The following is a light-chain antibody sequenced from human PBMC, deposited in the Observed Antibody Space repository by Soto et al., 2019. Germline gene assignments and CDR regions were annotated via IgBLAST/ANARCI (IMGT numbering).Light chain of an antibody. J-gene: IGKJ5*01. CDR3: QQSYSTPPIT. CDR2: AAS. Sequence: DIQMTQSPSSLSASVGDRVTITCLSSQSISSYLNWYQQKPGKAPKLLIYAASSLQSGVPSRFSGSGSGTDFTLTISSLQPEDFATYYCQQSYSTPPITFGQGTLLEIK. CDR1: QSISSY. V-gene: IGKV1-39*01.